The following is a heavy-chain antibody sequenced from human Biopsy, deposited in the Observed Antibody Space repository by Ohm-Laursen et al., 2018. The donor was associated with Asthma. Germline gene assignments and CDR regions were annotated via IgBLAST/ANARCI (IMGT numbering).Heavy chain of an antibody. CDR3: ARTYYDFLTGQVNDAFAI. J-gene: IGHJ3*02. D-gene: IGHD3-9*01. CDR2: INAGNGNT. Sequence: GASVKASCKASGYTFINYAIHWVRQAPGQRLEWMGWINAGNGNTKYSQKFQGRVTITRDTSASTAYMDLSSLRSEDTAVYYCARTYYDFLTGQVNDAFAIRGQGTVVTVSS. V-gene: IGHV1-3*01. CDR1: GYTFINYA.